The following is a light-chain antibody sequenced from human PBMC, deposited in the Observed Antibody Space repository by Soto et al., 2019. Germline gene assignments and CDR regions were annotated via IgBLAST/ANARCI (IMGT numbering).Light chain of an antibody. CDR3: QQSYDAQFT. V-gene: IGKV1-39*01. Sequence: DIQLTQSPSSLSASVGDEVTITCRASQVISHYLTWYQQKPGRAPTLLIYGVSTLQSGVPSRFSGGGSGTDFTLTISNLQLEDFATYYCQQSYDAQFTFGGGTRVEIK. CDR2: GVS. J-gene: IGKJ4*01. CDR1: QVISHY.